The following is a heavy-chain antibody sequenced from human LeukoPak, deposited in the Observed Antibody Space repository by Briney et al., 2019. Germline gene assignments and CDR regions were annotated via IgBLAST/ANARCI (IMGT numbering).Heavy chain of an antibody. D-gene: IGHD3-22*01. Sequence: PSETLSLTCTVSGGSISSGDYYWSWIRQPPGKGLEWIGYIYYSGSTYYNPSLKSRVTISVDTSKNQFSLKLSSVTVADTAVYYCASYYYDSSGYYLDSEYYFDYWGQGTLVTVSS. CDR3: ASYYYDSSGYYLDSEYYFDY. CDR2: IYYSGST. CDR1: GGSISSGDYY. V-gene: IGHV4-30-4*01. J-gene: IGHJ4*02.